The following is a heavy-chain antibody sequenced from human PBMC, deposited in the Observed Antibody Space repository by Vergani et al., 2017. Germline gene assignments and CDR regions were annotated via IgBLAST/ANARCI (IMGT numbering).Heavy chain of an antibody. CDR3: AKAAGGGFYDFGSGLNRHYYYYYGMDV. CDR1: GFTFSSYG. CDR2: ISYDGSNK. J-gene: IGHJ6*02. D-gene: IGHD3-3*01. V-gene: IGHV3-30*18. Sequence: QVQLVESGGGVVQPGRSLRLSCAASGFTFSSYGMHWVRQAPGKGLEWVAVISYDGSNKYYADSVKGRFTISRDNSKNTLYLQMNSLRAEDTAVYYCAKAAGGGFYDFGSGLNRHYYYYYGMDVWGQGTTVTVSS.